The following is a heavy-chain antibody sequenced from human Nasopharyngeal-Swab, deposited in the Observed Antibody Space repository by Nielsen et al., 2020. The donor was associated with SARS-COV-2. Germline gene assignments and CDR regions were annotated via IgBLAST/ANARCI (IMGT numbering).Heavy chain of an antibody. CDR3: AREPYNFWTGYPSDAFDF. J-gene: IGHJ3*01. Sequence: GESLKISCAASGFTVSRHAMIWVRQAPGKGLEWVSGISGSGEKTDYADSVKGRFTISRDNSKNTLFLQMNSLRAEDTAVYYCAREPYNFWTGYPSDAFDFWGQGAVVTVSS. D-gene: IGHD3/OR15-3a*01. CDR1: GFTVSRHA. V-gene: IGHV3-23*01. CDR2: ISGSGEKT.